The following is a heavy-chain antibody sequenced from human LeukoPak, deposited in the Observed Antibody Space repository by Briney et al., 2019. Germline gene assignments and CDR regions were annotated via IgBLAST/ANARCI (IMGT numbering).Heavy chain of an antibody. D-gene: IGHD3-22*01. J-gene: IGHJ4*02. CDR2: IIPIFGIA. V-gene: IGHV1-69*04. CDR3: ARPDYYDSSGYLY. CDR1: GGTFSSYA. Sequence: SVKGSCKASGGTFSSYAISWVRQAPGQGLEWIGRIIPIFGIANYAQKFQGRVTITADKSTSTAYMELSSLRSEDTAVYYCARPDYYDSSGYLYWGQGTLVTVSS.